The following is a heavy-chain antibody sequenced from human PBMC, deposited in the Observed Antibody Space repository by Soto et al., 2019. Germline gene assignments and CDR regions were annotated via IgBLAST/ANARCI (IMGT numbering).Heavy chain of an antibody. Sequence: GASVKVSCKASGGTFSNSVISWVRQAPGQGLEWMGGSIPIFGTANYAQKFQGRVTIIADESTSTAYMELTSLRSEDTAVYYCARAPILVGVTPYENYFDSWGQGTLVTVS. CDR2: SIPIFGTA. V-gene: IGHV1-69*13. CDR1: GGTFSNSV. D-gene: IGHD3-3*01. J-gene: IGHJ4*02. CDR3: ARAPILVGVTPYENYFDS.